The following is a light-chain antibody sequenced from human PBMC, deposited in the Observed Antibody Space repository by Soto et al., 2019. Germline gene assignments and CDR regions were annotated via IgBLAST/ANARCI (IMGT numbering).Light chain of an antibody. CDR2: GAS. V-gene: IGKV3-15*01. Sequence: EIVLTQSPATLSVSPGERATLSCRAGQNVLSNLAWYQQKPGQAPRLLIYGASTRATAIPARFSGSGSGTEFALTITSLQSEDFAVYYCLQYDDWHRTFGQGTRLEIK. CDR1: QNVLSN. CDR3: LQYDDWHRT. J-gene: IGKJ5*01.